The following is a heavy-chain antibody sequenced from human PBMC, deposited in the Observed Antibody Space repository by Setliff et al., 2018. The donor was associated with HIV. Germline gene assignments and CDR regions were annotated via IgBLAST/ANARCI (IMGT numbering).Heavy chain of an antibody. Sequence: HGESLKISCKASGYTFTNYWIGWVRQLPGKGLEWMGIFYPGDSDARYSPSFQGQITFSADKSVTTAYLQWSSLKASETAMYYCARQRVVATTKLDAFDIWGQGTMVTV. D-gene: IGHD2-15*01. V-gene: IGHV5-51*01. CDR3: ARQRVVATTKLDAFDI. CDR1: GYTFTNYW. J-gene: IGHJ3*02. CDR2: FYPGDSDA.